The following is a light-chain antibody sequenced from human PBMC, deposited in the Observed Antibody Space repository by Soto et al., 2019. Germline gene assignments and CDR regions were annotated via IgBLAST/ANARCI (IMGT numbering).Light chain of an antibody. CDR3: QHYNSYSEA. CDR1: QTINNY. J-gene: IGKJ1*01. Sequence: IQMTQSPSSLSASLGDRVTITCRASQTINNYLNWYQQKPGKAPKLLIYKASTLKSGVPSRFSGSGSGTEFTLTISSLQPDDFATYYCQHYNSYSEAFGQGTKVDIK. CDR2: KAS. V-gene: IGKV1-5*03.